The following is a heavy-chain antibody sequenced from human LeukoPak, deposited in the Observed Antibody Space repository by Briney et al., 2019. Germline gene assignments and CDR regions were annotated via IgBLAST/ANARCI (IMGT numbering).Heavy chain of an antibody. J-gene: IGHJ4*02. CDR3: ARDRRSAYYFDY. CDR1: GFSFTRYW. Sequence: QPGGSLRLSCAASGFSFTRYWMTWVRQAPGTGLELVANIKEDGSEKYYVDSVKGRFTISRDNAKNSLYLQMNSLRAEDTAVYYCARDRRSAYYFDYWGQGTLVTVSS. D-gene: IGHD2-21*01. CDR2: IKEDGSEK. V-gene: IGHV3-7*01.